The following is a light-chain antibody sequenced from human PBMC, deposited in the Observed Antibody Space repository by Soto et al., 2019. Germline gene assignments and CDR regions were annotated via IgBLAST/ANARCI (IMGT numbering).Light chain of an antibody. V-gene: IGKV3-15*01. Sequence: EIVLTQSPATLSVSPGERATLSCRSSQRVFSSLAWFQQKPGQAPRLLIYGAATRATGIPARFSGSGSGTEFSRTISSLQSEDFAVYYCQQYHNWPAFGQGTKVEIK. CDR3: QQYHNWPA. CDR1: QRVFSS. J-gene: IGKJ1*01. CDR2: GAA.